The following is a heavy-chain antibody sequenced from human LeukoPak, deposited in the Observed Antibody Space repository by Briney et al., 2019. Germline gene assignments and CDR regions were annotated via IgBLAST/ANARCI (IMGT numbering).Heavy chain of an antibody. CDR3: AELGITMIGGV. CDR1: GFTFSSYS. CDR2: ISSSSSTI. D-gene: IGHD3-10*02. V-gene: IGHV3-48*04. J-gene: IGHJ6*04. Sequence: SGGSLRLSCAASGFTFSSYSMNWVRQAPGKGLEWVSYISSSSSTIYYADSVKGRFTISRDNAKNSLYLQMNSLRAEDTAVYYCAELGITMIGGVWGKGTTVTIPS.